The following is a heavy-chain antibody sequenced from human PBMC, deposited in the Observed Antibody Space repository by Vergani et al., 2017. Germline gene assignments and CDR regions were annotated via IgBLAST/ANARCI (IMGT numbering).Heavy chain of an antibody. CDR2: INHSGST. D-gene: IGHD1-26*01. CDR3: ARGSRELRRYPQTNWFDP. CDR1: GGSFSGYY. Sequence: QVQLQQWGAGLLKPSETLSLTCAVYGGSFSGYYWSWIRQPPGKGLEWIGEINHSGSTNYNPSLKSRVTISVDTSKNQFSLKLSSVTAADTAVYYCARGSRELRRYPQTNWFDPWGQGTLVTVSS. J-gene: IGHJ5*02. V-gene: IGHV4-34*01.